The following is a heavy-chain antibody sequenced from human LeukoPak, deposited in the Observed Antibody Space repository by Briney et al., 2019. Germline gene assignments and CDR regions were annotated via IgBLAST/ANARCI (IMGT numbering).Heavy chain of an antibody. CDR2: ISWNSGSI. CDR1: GFTFDDYA. D-gene: IGHD3-22*01. CDR3: ASGYDSSGSKGYFDY. V-gene: IGHV3-9*01. Sequence: GGSLRLSCAASGFTFDDYAMHGFRHAPGKGLESVSGISWNSGSIGYADSVRGRFTISRDNAKNSLYPQMNSLRAEDTALYYCASGYDSSGSKGYFDYWGQGTLVTVSS. J-gene: IGHJ4*02.